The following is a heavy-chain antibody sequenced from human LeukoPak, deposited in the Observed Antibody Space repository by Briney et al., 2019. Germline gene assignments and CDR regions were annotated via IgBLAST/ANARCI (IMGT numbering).Heavy chain of an antibody. V-gene: IGHV3-30*18. Sequence: GGSLRFSCAASGFTFSSYGMHWVRQAPGKGLEWVAVISFDGSYKFYADSVKGRFTISRDNSRNTLHLQMSSLRVEDTAVYYCVKDSSSGSYFDYWGQGTLVTVSS. CDR2: ISFDGSYK. CDR3: VKDSSSGSYFDY. D-gene: IGHD3-10*01. J-gene: IGHJ4*02. CDR1: GFTFSSYG.